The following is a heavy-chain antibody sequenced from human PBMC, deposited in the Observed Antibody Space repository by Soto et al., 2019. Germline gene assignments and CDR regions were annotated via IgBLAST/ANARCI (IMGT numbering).Heavy chain of an antibody. D-gene: IGHD4-17*01. V-gene: IGHV4-4*02. J-gene: IGHJ4*02. CDR1: DGSIRNHNW. Sequence: PSETLSLTCAVSDGSIRNHNWWSWVRQPPGKGLEWIGDIYHSGSTNSNPSLKSRVTISVDKSKNQFSLTLNSVIAADTAVYYCARNPTVTTPNYFDYWGLGTLVTVSS. CDR2: IYHSGST. CDR3: ARNPTVTTPNYFDY.